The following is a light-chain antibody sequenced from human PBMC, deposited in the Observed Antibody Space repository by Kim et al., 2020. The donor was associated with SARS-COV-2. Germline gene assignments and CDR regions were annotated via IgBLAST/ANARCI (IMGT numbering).Light chain of an antibody. J-gene: IGKJ1*01. CDR2: AAS. CDR3: QQTYNSPRT. V-gene: IGKV1-39*01. Sequence: DIQMTQSPSSLSASVGDRVTITCRASQTIIRYLNWYQQEPGKAPKLLIYAASTLQSGVPSRFSGSGSGTDFTLTIISVQPEDFATYYCQQTYNSPRTFGQGTRVEIK. CDR1: QTIIRY.